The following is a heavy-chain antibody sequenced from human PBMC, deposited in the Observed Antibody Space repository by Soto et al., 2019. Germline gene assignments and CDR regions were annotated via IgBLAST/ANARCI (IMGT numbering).Heavy chain of an antibody. D-gene: IGHD1-1*01. Sequence: QVQLVESGGGVLQPGSSLRLSCAASGFSVSIYGMHWVRQAPGKGLEWVAVIWYDGTNKYYGDSVKGRVTISSDTSKNTLNLHMNSLRAEDTAVYYCVRDRHEINSYAYHYGMDVWGQGTTVTVSS. J-gene: IGHJ6*02. CDR2: IWYDGTNK. V-gene: IGHV3-33*01. CDR1: GFSVSIYG. CDR3: VRDRHEINSYAYHYGMDV.